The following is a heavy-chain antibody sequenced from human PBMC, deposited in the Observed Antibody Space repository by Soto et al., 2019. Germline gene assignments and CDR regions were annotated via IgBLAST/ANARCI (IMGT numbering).Heavy chain of an antibody. V-gene: IGHV4-39*01. Sequence: QLQLQEPGPGLIKPSETLSLTCTVSGGSINSSIHYWGWVRQPPGKGLEWIGRVYYSGSTSYNPSLQSRVTISADTSKNQFSLKLSSVTDADTAVYYCARRVGGNYFNWYLDLWGRGTLVTVSS. J-gene: IGHJ2*01. CDR2: VYYSGST. CDR1: GGSINSSIHY. D-gene: IGHD1-26*01. CDR3: ARRVGGNYFNWYLDL.